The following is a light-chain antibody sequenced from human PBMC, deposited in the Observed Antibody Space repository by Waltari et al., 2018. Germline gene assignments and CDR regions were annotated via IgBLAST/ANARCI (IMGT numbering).Light chain of an antibody. CDR1: QSISYY. J-gene: IGKJ2*01. Sequence: IQMTQSPSTLSASLGDRVTITCRASQSISYYLAWYQHKPGKAPKLLISKPSILESGVPSRFSGTGAGTEFTLTISSLQPDDLATYFCQQYSSYSTFGQGTKLEIK. CDR2: KPS. V-gene: IGKV1-5*03. CDR3: QQYSSYST.